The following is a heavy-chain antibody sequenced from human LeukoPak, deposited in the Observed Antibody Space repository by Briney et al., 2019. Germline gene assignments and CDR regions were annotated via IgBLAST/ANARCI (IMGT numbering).Heavy chain of an antibody. V-gene: IGHV3-7*04. CDR1: GFTLSTYW. CDR2: IKQDGSDK. J-gene: IGHJ4*02. Sequence: GGSLRLSCAASGFTLSTYWMSWIRQAPGNGLEWVANIKQDGSDKYYVDSVKGRFTISRDNAKNSLYLQMNRLRGEDTALYYCAREGAGTFDYWGQGTLVTVSS. CDR3: AREGAGTFDY. D-gene: IGHD1-1*01.